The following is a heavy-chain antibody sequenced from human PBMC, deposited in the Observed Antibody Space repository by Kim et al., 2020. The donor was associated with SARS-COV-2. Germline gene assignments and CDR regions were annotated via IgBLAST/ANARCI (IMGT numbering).Heavy chain of an antibody. V-gene: IGHV3-9*01. CDR3: AKDMSSAVWTGFDP. CDR1: GFTFDDYA. J-gene: IGHJ5*02. Sequence: GGSLRLSCAASGFTFDDYAMHWVRQAPGKGLEWVSGISWNSGSIGYADSVKGRFTISRDNAKNSLYLQMNSLRAEDTALYYCAKDMSSAVWTGFDPLGQG. D-gene: IGHD3-16*01. CDR2: ISWNSGSI.